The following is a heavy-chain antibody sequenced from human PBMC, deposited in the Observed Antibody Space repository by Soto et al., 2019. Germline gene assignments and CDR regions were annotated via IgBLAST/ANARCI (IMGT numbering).Heavy chain of an antibody. CDR3: ASAGGIGGTSFDY. J-gene: IGHJ4*02. CDR1: GFTVSSNY. CDR2: IYRDGRT. V-gene: IGHV3-53*02. D-gene: IGHD1-1*01. Sequence: EVQLVETGGGLIQPGGSMRLSCAASGFTVSSNYMSWVRQAPGEGLEWVSIIYRDGRTYYADSVKGRFTISRDNSNNILYLQMNSLRAEDTAVYYCASAGGIGGTSFDYWGQGALVTVSS.